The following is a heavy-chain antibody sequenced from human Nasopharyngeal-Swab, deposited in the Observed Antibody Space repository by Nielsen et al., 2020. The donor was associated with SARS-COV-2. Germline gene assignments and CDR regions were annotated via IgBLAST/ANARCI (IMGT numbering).Heavy chain of an antibody. CDR2: IKEDGSEK. CDR3: ARDTYCSGGSCYGYGMAV. V-gene: IGHV3-7*01. Sequence: WIRQPPGKGLEWVANIKEDGSEKNYVDSVKGRFTISRDNAKNSLYLQMNGLRADDTAVYYCARDTYCSGGSCYGYGMAVWGQGTTVTVSS. J-gene: IGHJ6*02. D-gene: IGHD2-15*01.